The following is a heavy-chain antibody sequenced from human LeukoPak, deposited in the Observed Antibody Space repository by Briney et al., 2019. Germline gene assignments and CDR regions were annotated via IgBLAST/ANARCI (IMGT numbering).Heavy chain of an antibody. CDR1: GASISSGDYF. D-gene: IGHD2-15*01. V-gene: IGHV4-30-2*01. Sequence: PSQTLSLTCTVSGASISSGDYFWTWIRQPPGKGLEWIGYIFDSGRTDFNPSLKSRVTISVDRPKNQFSLRLSSVTAADTAVYYCANADRFCSGTCHVPDAFDFWGQGTMVTVS. J-gene: IGHJ3*01. CDR2: IFDSGRT. CDR3: ANADRFCSGTCHVPDAFDF.